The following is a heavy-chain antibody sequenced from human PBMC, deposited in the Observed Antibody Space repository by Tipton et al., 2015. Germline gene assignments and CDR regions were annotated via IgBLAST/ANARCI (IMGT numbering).Heavy chain of an antibody. D-gene: IGHD1-14*01. CDR1: GGSFSGYY. V-gene: IGHV4-30-4*08. Sequence: GLVKPSETLSLTCAVYGGSFSGYYWTWIRQPPGKGLEWIGHISYNGSTCCNPSLKSRLTTSIDTSKNQFSLNLTSVTAADTAMYYCARRSSRFYNNDYWGQGTLVTVSS. J-gene: IGHJ4*02. CDR3: ARRSSRFYNNDY. CDR2: ISYNGST.